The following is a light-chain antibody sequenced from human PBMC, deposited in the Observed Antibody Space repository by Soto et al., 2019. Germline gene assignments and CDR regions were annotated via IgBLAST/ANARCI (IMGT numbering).Light chain of an antibody. J-gene: IGKJ4*01. CDR2: GAS. V-gene: IGKV1-27*01. Sequence: DIQMTQSPSSLSASVGDRVTITCRASQGINNFLAWYQQRPGKVPKLLIFGASTLQSGVSSRFSGSGSGTDFTLTISSLQPDDSATYYCQQYHYSVLTFGGGTTVEIK. CDR1: QGINNF. CDR3: QQYHYSVLT.